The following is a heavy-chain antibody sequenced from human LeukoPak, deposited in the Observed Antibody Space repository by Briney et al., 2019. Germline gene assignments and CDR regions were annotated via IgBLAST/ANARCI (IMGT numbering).Heavy chain of an antibody. CDR1: GFTFSSYA. CDR2: ISYDGSNK. D-gene: IGHD5-12*01. Sequence: GRSLRLSCAASGFTFSSYAMHWVRQAPGKGLEWVAVISYDGSNKYYADSVKGRFTISRDNSKNTLYLQMNSLRAGDTAVYYCARDHRGGYDPDYFDYWGQGTLVTVSS. CDR3: ARDHRGGYDPDYFDY. V-gene: IGHV3-30-3*01. J-gene: IGHJ4*02.